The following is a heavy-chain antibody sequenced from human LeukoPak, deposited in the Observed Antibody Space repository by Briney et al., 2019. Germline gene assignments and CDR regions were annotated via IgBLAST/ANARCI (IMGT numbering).Heavy chain of an antibody. J-gene: IGHJ6*02. CDR1: GFTFSSYA. V-gene: IGHV3-23*01. CDR3: AKSARLRYFDWLLSYYYYGMDV. CDR2: ISGSGGST. D-gene: IGHD3-9*01. Sequence: PGGSLRLSCAVSGFTFSSYAMSWVRQAPGKGLEWVSAISGSGGSTYYADSVKGRLTISRDNSKNTLYLQMNSLRAEDTAVYYCAKSARLRYFDWLLSYYYYGMDVWGQGTTVTVSS.